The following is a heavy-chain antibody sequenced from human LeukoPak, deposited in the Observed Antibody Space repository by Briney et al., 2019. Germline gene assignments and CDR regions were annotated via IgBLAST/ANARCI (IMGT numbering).Heavy chain of an antibody. CDR3: AKDRLRGGYGFDLMDY. Sequence: GGSLRLSCAASGFTFSSYWMSWVRQAPGKGLEWVANIKQDGSEKYYVDSVKGRFTISRDNAKNSLYLQMHSLRAEDTAVYYCAKDRLRGGYGFDLMDYWGQGTLVTVSS. J-gene: IGHJ4*02. D-gene: IGHD5-18*01. V-gene: IGHV3-7*01. CDR1: GFTFSSYW. CDR2: IKQDGSEK.